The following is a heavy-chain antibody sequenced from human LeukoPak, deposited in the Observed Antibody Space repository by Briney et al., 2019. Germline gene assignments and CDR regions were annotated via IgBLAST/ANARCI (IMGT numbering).Heavy chain of an antibody. CDR2: ISAYNGDT. CDR1: GYTFTSYG. V-gene: IGHV1-18*01. J-gene: IGHJ5*02. CDR3: ARPGNNWFDP. Sequence: ASVKVSCKASGYTFTSYGITWVRQAPGQGLEWMGWISAYNGDTNYAQKLQDRVSMTTDTSTSTAYMELRSLRSDDTAVYYCARPGNNWFDPWGQGTLVTVSS.